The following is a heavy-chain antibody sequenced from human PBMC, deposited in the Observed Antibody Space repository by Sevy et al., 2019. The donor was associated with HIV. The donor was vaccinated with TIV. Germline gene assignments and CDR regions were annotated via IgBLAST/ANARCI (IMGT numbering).Heavy chain of an antibody. CDR2: IEGGGST. J-gene: IGHJ6*02. V-gene: IGHV3-53*01. CDR1: GFTVSLNY. D-gene: IGHD1-26*01. CDR3: ARSHSAKFPYGMDA. Sequence: GGCLRLSCASSGFTVSLNYMSWVRQAPGNGLEWTSVIEGGGSTNYADSVKGRFTISRDDSKNTLYLQMNSLRAEDTAASYCARSHSAKFPYGMDAWGQGTTVTVSS.